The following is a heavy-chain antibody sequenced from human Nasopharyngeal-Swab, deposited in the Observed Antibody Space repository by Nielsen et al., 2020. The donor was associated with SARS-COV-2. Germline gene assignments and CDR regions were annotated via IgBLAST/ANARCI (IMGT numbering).Heavy chain of an antibody. CDR3: ALPSAAYYYYGMDV. D-gene: IGHD2-2*01. CDR2: MNPNSGNT. Sequence: WVRQAPGQGLEWMGWMNPNSGNTGYAQKFQGRVTLPRNTSISTAYMELSSLRSEDPAVYYCALPSAAYYYYGMDVWGQGTTVTVSS. J-gene: IGHJ6*02. V-gene: IGHV1-8*03.